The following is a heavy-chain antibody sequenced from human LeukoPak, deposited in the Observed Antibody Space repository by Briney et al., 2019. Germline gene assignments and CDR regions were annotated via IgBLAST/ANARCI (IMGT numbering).Heavy chain of an antibody. J-gene: IGHJ3*02. CDR2: ISINGSST. CDR1: GFNFSTYW. Sequence: GGSLRLSCVASGFNFSTYWMHWVRQAQGKGLVWVSRISINGSSTAYADSVKGRFTISRDNAKNTLYLQMNSLRAEDTAVYYCARPTEMATIRDAFDIWGQGTMVTVSS. D-gene: IGHD5-24*01. CDR3: ARPTEMATIRDAFDI. V-gene: IGHV3-74*01.